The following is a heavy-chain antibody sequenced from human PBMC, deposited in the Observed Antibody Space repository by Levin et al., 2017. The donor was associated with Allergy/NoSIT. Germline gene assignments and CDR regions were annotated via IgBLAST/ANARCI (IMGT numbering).Heavy chain of an antibody. CDR3: TMEANIVVLPAAGDSFDI. V-gene: IGHV1-69*13. CDR2: IRPIFGTA. D-gene: IGHD2-2*01. CDR1: GGTFSSNA. J-gene: IGHJ3*02. Sequence: SVKVSCKASGGTFSSNALNWVRQAPGQGLEWMGGIRPIFGTADYAQKYQGRVSITADESTGTAYMEMSSLRSEDTAMYYWTMEANIVVLPAAGDSFDIWGQGTMVTVS.